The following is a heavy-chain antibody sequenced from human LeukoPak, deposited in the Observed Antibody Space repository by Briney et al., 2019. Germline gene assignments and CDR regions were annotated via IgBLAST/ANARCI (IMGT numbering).Heavy chain of an antibody. CDR2: IKQDGSEK. CDR1: GFTFSSYW. D-gene: IGHD2-21*02. Sequence: GGSLRLSCAASGFTFSSYWMSWVRQAPGKGLEWVANIKQDGSEKYYVDSVKGRFTISRDNAKNSLYLQMNSLRAEDTAVYYCARGGFLRGGDSYYYYYGMDVWGQGTTVTVSS. V-gene: IGHV3-7*01. CDR3: ARGGFLRGGDSYYYYYGMDV. J-gene: IGHJ6*02.